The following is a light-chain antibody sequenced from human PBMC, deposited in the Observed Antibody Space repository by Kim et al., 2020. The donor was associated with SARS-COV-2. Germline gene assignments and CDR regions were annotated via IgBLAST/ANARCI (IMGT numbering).Light chain of an antibody. J-gene: IGLJ3*02. CDR3: SAWDGSLNGWV. Sequence: ELTQPPSASGTPGQRVTISCSGSSSNIGRNSVNWYQHLPGTAPKLLLYTNNQRPSGVPDRVSGSKSGTSASLDISGLQSDDEADYYCSAWDGSLNGWVFGGGTKLTVL. CDR1: SSNIGRNS. V-gene: IGLV1-44*01. CDR2: TNN.